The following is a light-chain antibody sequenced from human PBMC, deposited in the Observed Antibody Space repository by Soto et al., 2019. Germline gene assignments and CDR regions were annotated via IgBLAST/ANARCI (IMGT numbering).Light chain of an antibody. CDR3: VQSTQLPSIT. CDR2: EVS. Sequence: DIVMTQTPLSLSVTPGQPASISCKSSQSLLHIDGKTYLYWYLPKSVQPPQLLISEVSNRFSGVPDRFSGRGSGTDFTLKISRVEAEDVGVYYCVQSTQLPSITFGQGTRLEIK. V-gene: IGKV2D-29*01. CDR1: QSLLHIDGKTY. J-gene: IGKJ5*01.